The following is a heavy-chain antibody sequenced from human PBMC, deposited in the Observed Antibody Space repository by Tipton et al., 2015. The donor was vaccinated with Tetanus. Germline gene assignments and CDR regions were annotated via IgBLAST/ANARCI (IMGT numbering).Heavy chain of an antibody. CDR3: ARDSTYLFDY. J-gene: IGHJ4*02. V-gene: IGHV3-23*01. CDR1: GFTFSNYA. CDR2: ISGGGRST. Sequence: SLRLSCAASGFTFSNYALSWVRQAPGKGLEWVASISGGGRSTHYAESVQGRFTISRDNSQNTVFLQMNSLRAEDTAVYYCARDSTYLFDYWGQGTLVTVSS. D-gene: IGHD2-2*01.